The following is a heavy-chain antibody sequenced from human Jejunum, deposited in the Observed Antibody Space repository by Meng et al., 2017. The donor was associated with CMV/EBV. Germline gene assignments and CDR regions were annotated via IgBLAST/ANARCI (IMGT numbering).Heavy chain of an antibody. CDR3: VTELFYCFDY. Sequence: VEVGGAVVQPAGTRCPFSAASGSTLISSAMHWVRNFPGKRLWCVSIIAHARGTTTYTDWVKGRFNISRAASKNSVCLKMISLRDVDTAVYSCVTELFYCFDYWGQGSLVTVSS. CDR2: IAHARGTT. V-gene: IGHV3-30*02. CDR1: GSTLISSA. J-gene: IGHJ4*02. D-gene: IGHD2-8*01.